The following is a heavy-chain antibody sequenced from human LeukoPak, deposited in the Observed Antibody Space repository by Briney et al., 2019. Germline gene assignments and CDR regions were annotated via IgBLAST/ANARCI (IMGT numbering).Heavy chain of an antibody. D-gene: IGHD6-19*01. Sequence: GGSLGLSCAASGFTFSAYAMSWVRQAPGKGLEWVSGISGSGGRTYYADSVKGRFTFSRDNSKNTLYLQMNSLRAEDAAVYYCARRAAVAGTFDPWGQGTPVTVSS. J-gene: IGHJ5*02. CDR1: GFTFSAYA. CDR2: ISGSGGRT. CDR3: ARRAAVAGTFDP. V-gene: IGHV3-23*01.